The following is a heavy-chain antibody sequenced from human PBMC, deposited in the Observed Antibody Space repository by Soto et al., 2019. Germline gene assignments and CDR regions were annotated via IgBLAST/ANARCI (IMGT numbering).Heavy chain of an antibody. CDR1: GYTFTSYG. Sequence: ASVKVSCKASGYTFTSYGISWVRQAPGQGLEWMGWISAYNGNTNYAQKLQGRVTMTTDTSTSTAYMELRSLRSDDTAVYYCARVKVVVMTAQLHYYYGMDVWGQGTTVTVSS. D-gene: IGHD2-21*02. V-gene: IGHV1-18*04. CDR3: ARVKVVVMTAQLHYYYGMDV. CDR2: ISAYNGNT. J-gene: IGHJ6*02.